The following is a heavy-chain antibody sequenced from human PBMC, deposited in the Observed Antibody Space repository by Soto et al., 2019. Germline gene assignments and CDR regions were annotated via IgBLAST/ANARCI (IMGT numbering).Heavy chain of an antibody. CDR3: ARGTYCSGGSCYPPLGSQGWFDP. J-gene: IGHJ5*02. D-gene: IGHD2-15*01. Sequence: PGGSLRLSCAASGFTVSSNYMSWVRQAPGKGLEWVSVIYSGGSTYYADSVKGRFTISRDNSKNTLYLQMNSLRAEDTAVYYCARGTYCSGGSCYPPLGSQGWFDPWGQGTLVTVSS. CDR1: GFTVSSNY. V-gene: IGHV3-66*01. CDR2: IYSGGST.